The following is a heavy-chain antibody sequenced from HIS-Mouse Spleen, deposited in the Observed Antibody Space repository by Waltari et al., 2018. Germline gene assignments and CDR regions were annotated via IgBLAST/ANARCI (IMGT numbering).Heavy chain of an antibody. CDR2: INSDGSST. D-gene: IGHD3-3*01. CDR1: GGSISSTSYY. CDR3: ARGPGHYDFWSGYSPLLDY. Sequence: LQLQESGPGLVKPSETLSLTCTVSGGSISSTSYYCGWIRQPPGKGLEWVSRINSDGSSTSYADSVKGRFTISRDNAKNTLYLQMNSLRAEDTAVYYCARGPGHYDFWSGYSPLLDYWGQGTLVTVSS. V-gene: IGHV3-74*01. J-gene: IGHJ4*02.